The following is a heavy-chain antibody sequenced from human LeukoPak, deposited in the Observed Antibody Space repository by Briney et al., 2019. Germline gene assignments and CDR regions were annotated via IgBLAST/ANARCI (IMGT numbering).Heavy chain of an antibody. Sequence: GGSLRLSCAASGFTVSSNYMSWVRQAPGKGLEWVSVIYSGGSTYYADSVKGRFTISRDNSKNTLYLQMNSLRAEDTAVYYCARGVLRYFDWLFSGADYFDYWGQGTLVTVSS. CDR2: IYSGGST. CDR1: GFTVSSNY. J-gene: IGHJ4*02. V-gene: IGHV3-66*01. D-gene: IGHD3-9*01. CDR3: ARGVLRYFDWLFSGADYFDY.